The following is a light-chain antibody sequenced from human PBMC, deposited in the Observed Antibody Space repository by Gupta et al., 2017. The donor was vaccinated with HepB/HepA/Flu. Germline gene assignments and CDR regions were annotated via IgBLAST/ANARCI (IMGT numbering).Light chain of an antibody. J-gene: IGLJ2*01. Sequence: QSVLTQPPPVSGAPGQRVTIACTGSSSNSGAGYDVHWYHQLPGTAPKLLIYGNSNRPSGVPDRFAGSKSGTSASLAITGLPAEDEADYYCQSYDSSLSGSNVVFGGGTKLTVL. V-gene: IGLV1-40*01. CDR2: GNS. CDR3: QSYDSSLSGSNVV. CDR1: SSNSGAGYD.